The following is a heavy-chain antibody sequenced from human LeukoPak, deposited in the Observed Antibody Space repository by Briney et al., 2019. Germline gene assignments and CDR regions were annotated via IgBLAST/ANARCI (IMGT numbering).Heavy chain of an antibody. Sequence: GRSLRLSCAASGFTFSSYDMHWVRQAPGKGLEWVSYISSSSSYTNYADSVKGRCTVSRDNAKNSLYLQMNSLRAEDTAVYYCARGHWGMDVWGQGTTVTVSS. CDR3: ARGHWGMDV. V-gene: IGHV3-21*05. CDR2: ISSSSSYT. CDR1: GFTFSSYD. J-gene: IGHJ6*02.